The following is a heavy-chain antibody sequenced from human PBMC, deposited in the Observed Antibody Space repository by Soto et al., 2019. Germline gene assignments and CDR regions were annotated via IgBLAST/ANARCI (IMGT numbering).Heavy chain of an antibody. Sequence: GGSLRLSCAASGFAFSSFEMTWVRQAPGKGLEWVSYISSIGSTIYYADSVKGRFTISRDNAKNALYLQMNSLRAEGTAVYYCASQPAVWPFNWFDPWGQGTLVTVSS. V-gene: IGHV3-48*03. CDR1: GFAFSSFE. CDR2: ISSIGSTI. J-gene: IGHJ5*02. D-gene: IGHD2-2*01. CDR3: ASQPAVWPFNWFDP.